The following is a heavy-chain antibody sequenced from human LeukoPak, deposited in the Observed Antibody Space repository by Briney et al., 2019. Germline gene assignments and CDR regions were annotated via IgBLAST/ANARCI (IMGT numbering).Heavy chain of an antibody. CDR3: ARVFDS. J-gene: IGHJ4*02. V-gene: IGHV4-39*07. CDR2: VFYTGKT. CDR1: GGSVSTSDYY. Sequence: SGTLSLTCTVSGGSVSTSDYYWGWIRQSPVKGLEWIGDVFYTGKTNYNPSLRGRATISIDTSKNQFSLKLTYVTAADSAVYYCARVFDSWGQGTLVTVSS.